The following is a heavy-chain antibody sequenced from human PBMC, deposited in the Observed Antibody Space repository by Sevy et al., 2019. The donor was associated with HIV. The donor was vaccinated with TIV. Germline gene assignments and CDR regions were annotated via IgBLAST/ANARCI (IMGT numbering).Heavy chain of an antibody. CDR2: IYWDDNK. CDR3: AHSLYGDYIGGYFDY. CDR1: GFSLSTGGVG. V-gene: IGHV2-5*02. Sequence: SGPTLVNPTQTLTLTCTFSGFSLSTGGVGVGWIRQPPGKALEWLALIYWDDNKRYSPSLRSRLTITKDTSKNQVVLTMTNMDPVDTATYYCAHSLYGDYIGGYFDYWGQGTLVTVSS. J-gene: IGHJ4*02. D-gene: IGHD4-17*01.